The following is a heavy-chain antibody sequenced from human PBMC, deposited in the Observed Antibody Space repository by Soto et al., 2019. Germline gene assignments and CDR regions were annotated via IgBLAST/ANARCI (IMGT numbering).Heavy chain of an antibody. CDR3: ARITSRGYSYGIDY. CDR2: INPSGGST. Sequence: QVQLVQSGAEGKKPGASVKVSCKASGYTFTSYYMHWVRQAPGQGLEWIGIINPSGGSTSYAQKFRDRDTKTRDTSTSTVYMEQRSMRSEDTAVYYCARITSRGYSYGIDYSGQGTLVTASS. V-gene: IGHV1-46*01. J-gene: IGHJ4*02. D-gene: IGHD5-18*01. CDR1: GYTFTSYY.